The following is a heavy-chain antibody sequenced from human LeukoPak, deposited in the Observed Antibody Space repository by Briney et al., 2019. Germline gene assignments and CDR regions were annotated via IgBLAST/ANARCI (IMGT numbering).Heavy chain of an antibody. Sequence: GGSLRLSCAASGFIFSNYGMHWVRQAPGKGLEWVAVIWHDGSSKYYADSVKGRFSISRDNSKYTLYLQMDKLTAEDTAVYFCARERFRAVRVSDYWGQRTLVTVSS. V-gene: IGHV3-33*01. J-gene: IGHJ4*02. CDR3: ARERFRAVRVSDY. D-gene: IGHD3-10*01. CDR1: GFIFSNYG. CDR2: IWHDGSSK.